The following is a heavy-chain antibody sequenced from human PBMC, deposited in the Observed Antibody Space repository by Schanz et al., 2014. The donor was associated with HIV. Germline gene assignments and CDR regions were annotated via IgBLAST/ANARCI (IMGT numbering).Heavy chain of an antibody. CDR1: GFTFSSYG. J-gene: IGHJ4*02. D-gene: IGHD2-8*01. CDR3: ARDRMVYAQAPLYYFDY. CDR2: IWYDGSNK. Sequence: QVQLVESGGGVVQPGRSLRLSCAASGFTFSSYGMYWVRQAPGKGLEWVAVIWYDGSNKYYADSVKGRFTISRDNSKNTLYLQMNSLRAEDTAVYYCARDRMVYAQAPLYYFDYWGQGTLVTVSS. V-gene: IGHV3-33*08.